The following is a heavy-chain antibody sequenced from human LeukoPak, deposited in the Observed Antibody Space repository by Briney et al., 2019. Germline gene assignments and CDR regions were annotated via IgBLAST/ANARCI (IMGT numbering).Heavy chain of an antibody. D-gene: IGHD3-3*01. CDR3: AKNFGPYYDFWSGYPGGMDV. CDR1: GYTFTSYG. Sequence: GASVKVSCKASGYTFTSYGISWVRQAPGQGLEWMGWISAHNGNTNYAQKLQGRVTMTTDTSTSTAYMELRSLRSDDTAVYYCAKNFGPYYDFWSGYPGGMDVWGQGTTVTVSS. CDR2: ISAHNGNT. J-gene: IGHJ6*02. V-gene: IGHV1-18*01.